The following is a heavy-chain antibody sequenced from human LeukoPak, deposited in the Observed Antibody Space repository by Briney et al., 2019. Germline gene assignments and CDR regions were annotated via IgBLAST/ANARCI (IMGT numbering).Heavy chain of an antibody. J-gene: IGHJ4*02. Sequence: SVKVSCKASGVTFSTYAISWVRQAPGQGLEWMGGIIPIFGTPNYAQKFQGRVTITAAESTNTAYMELSNLRSEDTAVYYCARGVRKAAASFDYWGQGTLVTVSS. V-gene: IGHV1-69*13. CDR3: ARGVRKAAASFDY. D-gene: IGHD2-2*01. CDR2: IIPIFGTP. CDR1: GVTFSTYA.